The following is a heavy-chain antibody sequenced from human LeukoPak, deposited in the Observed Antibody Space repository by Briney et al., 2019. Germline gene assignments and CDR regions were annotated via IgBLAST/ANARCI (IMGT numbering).Heavy chain of an antibody. CDR2: IYPGDSNT. Sequence: GESLKIPCKASGNSFTSHWIGWVRQMPGKGPEWMGIIYPGDSNTRYSPSFQGQVTISADKSISTAYLQWSSLKASDSAMYYCAKWPGYWGQGTLVTVTS. CDR1: GNSFTSHW. J-gene: IGHJ4*02. CDR3: AKWPGY. D-gene: IGHD2-8*01. V-gene: IGHV5-51*01.